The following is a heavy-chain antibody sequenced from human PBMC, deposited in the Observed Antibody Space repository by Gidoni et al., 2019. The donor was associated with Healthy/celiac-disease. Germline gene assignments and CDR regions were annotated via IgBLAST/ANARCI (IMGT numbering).Heavy chain of an antibody. Sequence: QVQLQESGPGLVKPSQTLSLTRTVSGGSISSGGYYWSWIRQHPGKGLEWIGYIYYSGSTYYNPSLKSRVTISVDTSKNQFSLKLSSVTAADTAVYYCARDSSGYYYVEYWGQGTLVTVSS. D-gene: IGHD3-22*01. CDR1: GGSISSGGYY. V-gene: IGHV4-31*03. CDR3: ARDSSGYYYVEY. J-gene: IGHJ4*02. CDR2: IYYSGST.